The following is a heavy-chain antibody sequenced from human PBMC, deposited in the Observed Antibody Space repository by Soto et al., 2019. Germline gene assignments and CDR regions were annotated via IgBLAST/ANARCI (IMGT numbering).Heavy chain of an antibody. CDR3: ARDRGSGSYGTYYYYGMDV. D-gene: IGHD3-10*01. CDR2: ISYDGSNK. Sequence: GGSLRLSCAASAFTFSSYAMHWVRQAPSKGLEWVAVISYDGSNKYYADSVKGRFTISRDNSKNTLYLQMNSLRAEDTAVYYCARDRGSGSYGTYYYYGMDVWGQGTTVTVSS. CDR1: AFTFSSYA. V-gene: IGHV3-30-3*01. J-gene: IGHJ6*02.